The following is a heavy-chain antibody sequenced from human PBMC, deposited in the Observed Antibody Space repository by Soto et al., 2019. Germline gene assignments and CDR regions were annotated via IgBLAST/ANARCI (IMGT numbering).Heavy chain of an antibody. CDR1: GGSFSGYY. Sequence: QVQLQQWGAGLLKPSETLSLTCAVYGGSFSGYYWSWIRQPPGKGLEWIGEINHSGSTNYNPSLKSRVTISVDTSKNQFSLKLSSVTAADTAVYYCARDPTLGYCSGGSCYDVDYWGQGTLVTVSS. D-gene: IGHD2-15*01. CDR2: INHSGST. CDR3: ARDPTLGYCSGGSCYDVDY. J-gene: IGHJ4*02. V-gene: IGHV4-34*01.